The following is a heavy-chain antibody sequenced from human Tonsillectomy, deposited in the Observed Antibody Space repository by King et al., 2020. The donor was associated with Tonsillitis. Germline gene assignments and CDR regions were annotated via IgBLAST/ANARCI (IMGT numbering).Heavy chain of an antibody. CDR2: INPNSGGT. CDR3: ARHPVPKTMKVVVLEDWYFDL. D-gene: IGHD3-22*01. V-gene: IGHV1-2*02. J-gene: IGHJ2*01. Sequence: QLVQSGAEVKKPGASVKVSCKASGYTFTGYYMHWVRQAPGQGLEWMGWINPNSGGTNYAQKFQGRVTMTRDTSISTAYMELSRLRSDDTAVYHCARHPVPKTMKVVVLEDWYFDLWGRGTLVTVSS. CDR1: GYTFTGYY.